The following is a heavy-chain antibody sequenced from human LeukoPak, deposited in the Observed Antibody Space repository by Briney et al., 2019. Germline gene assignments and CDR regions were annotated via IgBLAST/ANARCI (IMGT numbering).Heavy chain of an antibody. CDR2: ISWDGGST. Sequence: GGSLRLSCAASGFTFDDYAMHWVRQAPGKGLEWVSLISWDGGSTYYADSVKGRFTTSRDNSKNSLYLQMNSLRAEDTALYYCAKDMSSIAVAIDYWGQGTLVTVSS. V-gene: IGHV3-43D*04. CDR3: AKDMSSIAVAIDY. CDR1: GFTFDDYA. D-gene: IGHD6-19*01. J-gene: IGHJ4*02.